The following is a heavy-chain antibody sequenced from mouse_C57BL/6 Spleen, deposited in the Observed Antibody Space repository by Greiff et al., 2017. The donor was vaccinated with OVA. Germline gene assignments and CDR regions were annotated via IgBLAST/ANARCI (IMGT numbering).Heavy chain of an antibody. CDR2: IDPSDSYT. Sequence: QVQLQQPGAELVRPGTSVKLSCKASGYTFTSYWMHWVKQRPGQGLEWIGVIDPSDSYTNYNQKFKGKATLTVDTSSSTAYMQLSSLTSEDSAVYYCARGDYYGSSYGEAWFAYWGQGTLVTVSA. CDR3: ARGDYYGSSYGEAWFAY. D-gene: IGHD1-1*01. J-gene: IGHJ3*01. CDR1: GYTFTSYW. V-gene: IGHV1-59*01.